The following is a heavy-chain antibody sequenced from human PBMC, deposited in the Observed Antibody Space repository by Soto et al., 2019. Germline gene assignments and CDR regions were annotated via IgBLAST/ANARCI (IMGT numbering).Heavy chain of an antibody. CDR2: IYNDGTYS. CDR3: TRGPRPISTGTGAY. CDR1: GFIFKMYW. V-gene: IGHV3-74*01. Sequence: XESLLLSCAASGFIFKMYWMHWVRQSPGKGLVWISRIYNDGTYSDYADSVRGRFTISRDNVNDTLYLQMNNLRAEDSGLYYCTRGPRPISTGTGAYWGQGTQVTVSS. D-gene: IGHD3-10*01. J-gene: IGHJ4*02.